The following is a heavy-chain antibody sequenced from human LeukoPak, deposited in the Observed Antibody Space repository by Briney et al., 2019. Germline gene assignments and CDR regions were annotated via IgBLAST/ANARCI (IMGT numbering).Heavy chain of an antibody. CDR2: VDPEDGET. CDR3: ARDPGREWLLRGLYFDY. V-gene: IGHV1-69-2*01. Sequence: GATVKISCKVSGYTFTDYYMHWVQQAPGKGLEWMGLVDPEDGETIYAEKFQGRVTITADTSTDTAYMELSSLRSEDTAVYYCARDPGREWLLRGLYFDYWGQGTLVTVSS. CDR1: GYTFTDYY. J-gene: IGHJ4*02. D-gene: IGHD3-3*01.